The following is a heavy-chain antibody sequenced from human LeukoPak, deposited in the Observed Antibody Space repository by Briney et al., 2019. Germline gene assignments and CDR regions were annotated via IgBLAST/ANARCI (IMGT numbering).Heavy chain of an antibody. CDR1: GFTFDDYA. CDR3: AKPFGDVTYCGTAV. V-gene: IGHV3-9*01. J-gene: IGHJ6*02. CDR2: ISWNSGSI. D-gene: IGHD2-21*02. Sequence: GRSLRLSCAASGFTFDDYAMHWVRQAPGKGLEWVSGISWNSGSIGYADSVKGRFTISRDNAKNSLYLQMNSLRAEDTALYYCAKPFGDVTYCGTAVCRQGPKVNVAS.